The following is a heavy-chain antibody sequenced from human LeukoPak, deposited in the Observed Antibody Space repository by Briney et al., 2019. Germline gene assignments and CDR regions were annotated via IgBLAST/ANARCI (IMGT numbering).Heavy chain of an antibody. CDR3: ARVGWTVTTFKGDDY. J-gene: IGHJ4*02. V-gene: IGHV3-74*01. CDR1: GFTFSSYW. CDR2: INSDGSST. D-gene: IGHD4-17*01. Sequence: GSLRHSCAASGFTFSSYWMHWVRQAPGKGLVWVSRINSDGSSTSYADSVKGRFTISRDNAKNTLYLQMNSLRAEDTAVYYCARVGWTVTTFKGDDYWGQGTLVTVSS.